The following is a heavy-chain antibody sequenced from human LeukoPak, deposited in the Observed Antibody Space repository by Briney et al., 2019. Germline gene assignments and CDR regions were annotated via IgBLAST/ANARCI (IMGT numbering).Heavy chain of an antibody. CDR1: GFTFRSYS. Sequence: GGSLRLSCAASGFTFRSYSMNWVRQAPGKGLEWVSFIDTSAAYIYYGDSMRGRFTISRDNAKNSLYLQMNGLRAEDTAVYYCARGRSITLLRGVAMSDGFDIWGQGTMVTVSS. D-gene: IGHD3-10*01. CDR2: IDTSAAYI. V-gene: IGHV3-21*01. J-gene: IGHJ3*02. CDR3: ARGRSITLLRGVAMSDGFDI.